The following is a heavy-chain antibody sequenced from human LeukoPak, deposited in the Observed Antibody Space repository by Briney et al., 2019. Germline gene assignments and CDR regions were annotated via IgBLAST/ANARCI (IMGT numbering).Heavy chain of an antibody. CDR2: ISSSSSYI. CDR1: GFTFSSYS. J-gene: IGHJ5*02. D-gene: IGHD6-13*01. Sequence: GGSLRLSCAASGFTFSSYSMNWVRQAPGKGLEWVSSISSSSSYIYYADSVKGRFTISRDDAKNSLYLQMNSLRAEDTAVYYCAKVPRQHDNWFDPWGQGTLVTVSS. V-gene: IGHV3-21*01. CDR3: AKVPRQHDNWFDP.